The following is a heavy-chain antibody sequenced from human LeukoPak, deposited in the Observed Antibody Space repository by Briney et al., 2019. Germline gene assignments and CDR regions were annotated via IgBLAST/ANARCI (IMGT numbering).Heavy chain of an antibody. CDR3: ASVVVAATAGAFDI. D-gene: IGHD2-15*01. Sequence: PGRSLRLSCAASGFTFSSYSMNWVRQAPGKGLEWVSSISSSSSYIYYADSVKGRFTISRDNAKNSLYLQMNSLRAEDTAVYYCASVVVAATAGAFDIWGQGTMVTVSS. V-gene: IGHV3-21*01. J-gene: IGHJ3*02. CDR2: ISSSSSYI. CDR1: GFTFSSYS.